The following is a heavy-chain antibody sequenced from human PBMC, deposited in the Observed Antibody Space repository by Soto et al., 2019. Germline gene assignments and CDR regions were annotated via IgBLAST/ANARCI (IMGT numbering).Heavy chain of an antibody. CDR1: GDTFTGYY. CDR3: ARGKRDSGYEPGAY. J-gene: IGHJ4*02. D-gene: IGHD5-12*01. CDR2: INPDSGAT. Sequence: PGASVKVSCKASGDTFTGYYIHWVRQAPGQGLEWMGWINPDSGATNYAQNFQGWVTLTRDTSTSTAYMDVSRLRSDDTAVYYCARGKRDSGYEPGAYWGQGTLITVSS. V-gene: IGHV1-2*04.